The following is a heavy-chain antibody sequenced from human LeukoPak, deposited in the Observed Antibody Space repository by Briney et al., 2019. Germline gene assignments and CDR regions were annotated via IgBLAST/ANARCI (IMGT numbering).Heavy chain of an antibody. CDR2: IRSKAYGGTT. V-gene: IGHV3-49*04. D-gene: IGHD3-16*02. J-gene: IGHJ4*02. CDR1: GFTFGDYA. Sequence: GGSLRLSCTASGFTFGDYAMSWVRQAPGKGLERVGFIRSKAYGGTTEYAASVKGRFTISRDDSKSIAYLQMNSLKTEDTAVYYCTRCHDYVWGSYRPFDYWGQGTLVTVSS. CDR3: TRCHDYVWGSYRPFDY.